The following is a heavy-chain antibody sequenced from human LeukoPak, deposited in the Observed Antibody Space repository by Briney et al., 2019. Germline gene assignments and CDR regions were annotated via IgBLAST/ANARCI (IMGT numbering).Heavy chain of an antibody. D-gene: IGHD6-6*01. Sequence: GGSLRLSCAASGFTFSSYAMSWVRHAPGKGLEWVSAISGSGGSTYYADSVKGRFTISRGNSKNTLYLQMNSLRAEDTAVYYCAKDLLRGIAARRLGYWGQGTLVTVSS. CDR3: AKDLLRGIAARRLGY. CDR1: GFTFSSYA. J-gene: IGHJ4*02. CDR2: ISGSGGST. V-gene: IGHV3-23*01.